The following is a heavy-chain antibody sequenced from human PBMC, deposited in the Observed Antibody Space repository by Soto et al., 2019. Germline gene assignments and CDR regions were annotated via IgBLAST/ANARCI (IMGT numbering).Heavy chain of an antibody. Sequence: PSETLSLTCAVSGGSISSGGYSWSWIRQPPGKGLEWIGYIYHSGSTYYNLSLKSRVTISVDRSKNQFSLKLSSVTAADTAVYYCASGEPNYYYGMDVWGQGTTVTVSS. CDR2: IYHSGST. CDR3: ASGEPNYYYGMDV. D-gene: IGHD4-17*01. J-gene: IGHJ6*02. V-gene: IGHV4-30-2*01. CDR1: GGSISSGGYS.